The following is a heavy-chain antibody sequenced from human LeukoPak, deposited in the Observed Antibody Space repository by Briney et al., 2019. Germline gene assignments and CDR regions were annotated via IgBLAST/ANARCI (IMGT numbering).Heavy chain of an antibody. CDR3: ARQISDYYYYYIDV. CDR1: GGSISNSHYY. D-gene: IGHD3-10*01. CDR2: IYYSGTT. J-gene: IGHJ6*03. V-gene: IGHV4-39*01. Sequence: SETLSLTCTVSGGSISNSHYYLGWIRQTPGKGLEWIGTIYYSGTTYYNPSLESRATISEDTSKNQFSLTLRSVTAADTAVYYCARQISDYYYYYIDVWGKGTTVTVSS.